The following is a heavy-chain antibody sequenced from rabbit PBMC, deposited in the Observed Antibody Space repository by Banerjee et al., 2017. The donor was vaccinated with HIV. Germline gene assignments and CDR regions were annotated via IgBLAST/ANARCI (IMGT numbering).Heavy chain of an antibody. CDR1: GFDFSSSYY. CDR2: ISAGRSGTP. D-gene: IGHD4-1*01. V-gene: IGHV1S45*01. J-gene: IGHJ4*01. CDR3: ARDLAGVTGWNFGL. Sequence: QEQLEESGGDLVQPEGSLTLTCKASGFDFSSSYYMCWVRQAPGKGLEWIGCISAGRSGTPYYASWAKGRFTISKTSSTTVTLQMTSLTAADTATYFCARDLAGVTGWNFGLWGQGTLVTVS.